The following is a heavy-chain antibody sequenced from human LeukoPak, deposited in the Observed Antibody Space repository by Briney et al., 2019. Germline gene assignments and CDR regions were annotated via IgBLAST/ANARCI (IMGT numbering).Heavy chain of an antibody. J-gene: IGHJ6*04. CDR2: IIPIFGTA. CDR1: GGTFSSYA. V-gene: IGHV1-69*01. D-gene: IGHD2-2*02. Sequence: GSSVKVSCKASGGTFSSYAISWVRQAAGQGLEWMGGIIPIFGTANYAQKFQGRVTITADESTSTAYMELSSLRSEDTAVYYCARSIVVVPAAILALYYYYGMDVWGKGTTVSVSS. CDR3: ARSIVVVPAAILALYYYYGMDV.